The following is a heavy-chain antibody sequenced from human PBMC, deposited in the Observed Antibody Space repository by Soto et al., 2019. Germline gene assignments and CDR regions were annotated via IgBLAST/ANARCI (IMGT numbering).Heavy chain of an antibody. CDR3: ASQRVTIFGVVMPLDY. D-gene: IGHD3-3*01. CDR1: GGSISSSSYY. J-gene: IGHJ4*02. CDR2: IYYSGST. Sequence: QLQLQESGPGLVKPSETLSLTCTVSGGSISSSSYYWGWIRQPPGKGLEWIGSIYYSGSTYYNPSLKSRVTISVDTSKNQFSLKLSSVTAADTAVYYCASQRVTIFGVVMPLDYWGQGTLVTVSS. V-gene: IGHV4-39*01.